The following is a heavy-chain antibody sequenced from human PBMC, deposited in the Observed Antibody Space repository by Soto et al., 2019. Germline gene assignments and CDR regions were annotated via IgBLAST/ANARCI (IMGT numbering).Heavy chain of an antibody. J-gene: IGHJ6*02. Sequence: QVQLQESGPGLVKPSQTLSLTCTVSGGSISSGGYYWSWIRQHPGKGVEGIGYIYYSGSTYYNPSLKSRVTISVDTSKNQFSLKLSSVTAADTAVYYCARGGDYDILTGYYYYGMDVWGQGTTVTVSS. V-gene: IGHV4-31*03. CDR1: GGSISSGGYY. CDR3: ARGGDYDILTGYYYYGMDV. D-gene: IGHD3-9*01. CDR2: IYYSGST.